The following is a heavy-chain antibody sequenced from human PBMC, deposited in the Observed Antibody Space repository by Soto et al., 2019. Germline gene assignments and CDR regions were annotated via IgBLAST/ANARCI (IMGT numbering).Heavy chain of an antibody. Sequence: GGSLRLSCAASGFTFSSYGMHWVRQGPGKGLEWVAVISYDGSNKYYADSVKGRFTISRDNAKNTLSLQMNSLRVEDTAVYHCVRVFDTYYFDLWGQGTLVTVSS. CDR1: GFTFSSYG. CDR2: ISYDGSNK. CDR3: VRVFDTYYFDL. D-gene: IGHD3-9*01. J-gene: IGHJ4*02. V-gene: IGHV3-30*03.